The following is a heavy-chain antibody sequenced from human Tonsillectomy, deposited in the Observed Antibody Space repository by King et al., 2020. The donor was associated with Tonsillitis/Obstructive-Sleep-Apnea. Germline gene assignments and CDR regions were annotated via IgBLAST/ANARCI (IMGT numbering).Heavy chain of an antibody. Sequence: VQLVESGGGLVKPGGSLRLSCAASGFTFSNAWMNWVRQAPGRGLEWVGRIKGKTDGVTRDYAAPVKGRFTISRDDSKNTLYLQRNSLKTEDTAVYYCTTDRGALAYCGGDCYWHFDYWGQGTLVTVSS. D-gene: IGHD2-21*02. CDR2: IKGKTDGVTR. CDR1: GFTFSNAW. J-gene: IGHJ4*02. CDR3: TTDRGALAYCGGDCYWHFDY. V-gene: IGHV3-15*07.